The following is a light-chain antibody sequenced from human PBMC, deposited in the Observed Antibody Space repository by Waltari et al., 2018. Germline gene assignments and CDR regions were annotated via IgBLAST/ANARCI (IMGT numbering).Light chain of an antibody. CDR2: WAS. V-gene: IGKV4-1*01. J-gene: IGKJ2*01. CDR1: QTLLYTSNNKNY. Sequence: DIVMTQSPDSLAVSLGERATINCKSSQTLLYTSNNKNYLTWYQQKSGQPPKVLIFWASTRESGVAERFNGSGSGTDFTLTINSLQPEDVAVNFCQQYFSSPYTFGQGTKLEIK. CDR3: QQYFSSPYT.